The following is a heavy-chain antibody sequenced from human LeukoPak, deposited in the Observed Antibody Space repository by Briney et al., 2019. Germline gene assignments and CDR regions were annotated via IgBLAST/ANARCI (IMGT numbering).Heavy chain of an antibody. Sequence: ASVKVSCKASGYTFTGYYMHWVRQAPGQGLEWMGRINPNSGGTNYAQKFQGRVTMTRDTSISTAYMELSRLRSDDTAVYYCARGDSSWEDYYYYGMDVWGQGTTVTVSS. CDR1: GYTFTGYY. CDR2: INPNSGGT. CDR3: ARGDSSWEDYYYYGMDV. V-gene: IGHV1-2*06. D-gene: IGHD6-13*01. J-gene: IGHJ6*02.